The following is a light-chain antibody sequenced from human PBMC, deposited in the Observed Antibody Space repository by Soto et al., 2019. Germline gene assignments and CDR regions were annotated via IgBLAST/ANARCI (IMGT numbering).Light chain of an antibody. CDR1: SSNIGNNY. Sequence: QSVLTQPPSVSAAPGQKVTISCSGSSSNIGNNYVSWYQQLPGTAPKLLIYDNNKRPSGIPDRFSGSKSGTSATLGITGLQTGDEADYYCQSFDGSLSGYVFGTGTKLTVL. CDR2: DNN. V-gene: IGLV1-51*01. CDR3: QSFDGSLSGYV. J-gene: IGLJ1*01.